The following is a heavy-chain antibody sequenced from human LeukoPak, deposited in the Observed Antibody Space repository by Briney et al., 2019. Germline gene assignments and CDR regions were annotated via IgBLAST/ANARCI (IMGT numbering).Heavy chain of an antibody. Sequence: ASLTVSCKASGYTFTVHYLHWLRQAPGQGLEWMGWIKPDSGATNFAQNFQGRVTRTSDTSINTAYMELSSLTSDDTAMYYCARDHDYGPDYWGQGTLVTVSA. V-gene: IGHV1-2*02. CDR1: GYTFTVHY. J-gene: IGHJ4*02. D-gene: IGHD4/OR15-4a*01. CDR3: ARDHDYGPDY. CDR2: IKPDSGAT.